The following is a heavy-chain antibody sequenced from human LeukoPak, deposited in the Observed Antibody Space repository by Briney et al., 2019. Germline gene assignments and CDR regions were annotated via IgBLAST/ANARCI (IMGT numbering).Heavy chain of an antibody. V-gene: IGHV3-30*04. Sequence: PGGSLRLSCAASGFTFSSYAMHWVRQAPGKGLEWVAVISYDGSNKYYADSVKGRFTISRDNSKNTLYLQMNSLRAEDMAVYYCARASVGPFDYWGQGTLVTVSS. CDR1: GFTFSSYA. CDR2: ISYDGSNK. CDR3: ARASVGPFDY. J-gene: IGHJ4*02.